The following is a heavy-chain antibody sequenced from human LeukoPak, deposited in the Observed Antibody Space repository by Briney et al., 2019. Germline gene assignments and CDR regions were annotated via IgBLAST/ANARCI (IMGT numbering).Heavy chain of an antibody. J-gene: IGHJ4*02. CDR3: AKDEGGITMIEPNYYLDY. Sequence: GSLRLSCAASGFTFSSYWMSWVRQAPGKGLEWVAFIRYDGSDKYYADSVKGRFTISRDNSKNTLYLQMNGLRAEDTAVYYCAKDEGGITMIEPNYYLDYWGQGTLVTVSS. V-gene: IGHV3-30*02. CDR1: GFTFSSYW. D-gene: IGHD3-22*01. CDR2: IRYDGSDK.